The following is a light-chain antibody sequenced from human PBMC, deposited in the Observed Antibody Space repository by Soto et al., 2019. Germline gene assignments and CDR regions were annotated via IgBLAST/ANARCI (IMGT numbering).Light chain of an antibody. CDR1: QTISTW. J-gene: IGKJ1*01. CDR3: QQYNSYSRT. CDR2: DAS. Sequence: IQVTQSPPTLSASVGDRVTITCRASQTISTWMAWYQQKPGKAPKLLVYDASTLQSGVPSRFSGSGSGTEFTLTISSLQPDDFATYYCQQYNSYSRTFGQGTKVDI. V-gene: IGKV1-5*01.